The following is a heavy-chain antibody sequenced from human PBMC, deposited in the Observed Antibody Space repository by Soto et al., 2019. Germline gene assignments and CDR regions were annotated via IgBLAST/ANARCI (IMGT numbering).Heavy chain of an antibody. CDR2: IRGDGINT. CDR3: ATFYGPFDI. CDR1: GFTFSNYW. V-gene: IGHV3-74*01. Sequence: EVQLVESGGGLVQSGGSLRLSCAASGFTFSNYWMHWVRQAPGKGLVWVSLIRGDGINTKYADSVKVRFTISRDNAKNTLFLQMNSLTAEDTAVYYCATFYGPFDIWGQGTLVTVSS. D-gene: IGHD3-10*01. J-gene: IGHJ3*02.